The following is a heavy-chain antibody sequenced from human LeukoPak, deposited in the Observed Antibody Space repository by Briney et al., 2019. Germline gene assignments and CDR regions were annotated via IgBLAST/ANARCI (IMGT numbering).Heavy chain of an antibody. CDR1: GGSISSSSYY. V-gene: IGHV4-39*07. Sequence: SETLSLTCTVSGGSISSSSYYWGWIRQPPGKGLEWIGSIYYSGSTYYNPSLKSRVTISVDTSKNQFSLKLSSVTAADTAVYYCARSHYDSSGVFDYWGQGTLVTVSS. D-gene: IGHD3-22*01. CDR2: IYYSGST. J-gene: IGHJ4*02. CDR3: ARSHYDSSGVFDY.